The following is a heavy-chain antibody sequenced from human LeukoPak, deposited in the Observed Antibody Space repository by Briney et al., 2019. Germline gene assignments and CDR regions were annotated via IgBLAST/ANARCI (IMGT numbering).Heavy chain of an antibody. CDR2: VNHEGDS. CDR1: GVSLRGYY. J-gene: IGHJ6*03. V-gene: IGHV4-34*01. Sequence: PSETLSLTCAVYGVSLRGYYWSWIRQSPEKGLEWIGEVNHEGDSIYSPSLKSRLTLSVDMLKNQFSLNLRSVTAADTAVYFCARGSNYVSDYYFDVWGKGTTVIVSS. CDR3: ARGSNYVSDYYFDV. D-gene: IGHD4-11*01.